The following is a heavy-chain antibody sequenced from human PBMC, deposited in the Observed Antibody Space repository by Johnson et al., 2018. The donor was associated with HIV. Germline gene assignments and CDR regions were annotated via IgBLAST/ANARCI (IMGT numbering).Heavy chain of an antibody. Sequence: QVQLVESGGGVVQPGRSLRLSCAASGFTFSSYAMLWVRQAPGKGLEWVAVISYDGSNKYYADSVKGRFTISRDNSKNTLYLQMNSLRAEDTAVYYCASATYYYDSSGSNNVAFDIWGQGTMVTVSS. V-gene: IGHV3-30-3*01. CDR2: ISYDGSNK. D-gene: IGHD3-22*01. CDR3: ASATYYYDSSGSNNVAFDI. J-gene: IGHJ3*02. CDR1: GFTFSSYA.